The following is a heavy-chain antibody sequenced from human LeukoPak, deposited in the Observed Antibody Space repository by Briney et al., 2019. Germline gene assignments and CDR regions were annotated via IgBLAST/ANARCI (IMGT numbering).Heavy chain of an antibody. D-gene: IGHD5-24*01. CDR1: GFTFNSNW. Sequence: GESLKISCKGSGFTFNSNWIGWVRQMPGKGLEWMGIIYPGDSDTRYSPTFQGQVTISVDKSITTAYLQWSSLEASDTAMYYCARGDGYSRFESWGQGTLVTVSS. CDR2: IYPGDSDT. CDR3: ARGDGYSRFES. J-gene: IGHJ4*02. V-gene: IGHV5-51*01.